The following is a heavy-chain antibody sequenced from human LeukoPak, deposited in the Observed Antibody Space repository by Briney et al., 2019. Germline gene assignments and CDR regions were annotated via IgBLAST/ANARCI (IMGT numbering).Heavy chain of an antibody. CDR2: INTNNGNP. CDR1: GYIFTRYS. CDR3: GRDGNIDF. J-gene: IGHJ4*02. Sequence: ASVKVSCKAFGYIFTRYSIHWVRQAPGQGLEWMGWINTNNGNPTYAQGFKGRLVFFLDTSANTTYLQISSLKAEDTAMYYCGRDGNIDFWGQGTLVTVSS. V-gene: IGHV7-4-1*02. D-gene: IGHD4-23*01.